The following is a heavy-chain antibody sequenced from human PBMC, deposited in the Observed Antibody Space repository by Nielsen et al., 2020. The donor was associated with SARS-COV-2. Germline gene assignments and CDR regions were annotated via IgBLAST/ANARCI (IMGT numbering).Heavy chain of an antibody. CDR3: ARTVTTVFDL. D-gene: IGHD4-17*01. CDR1: GFTFSNYA. V-gene: IGHV3-23*01. CDR2: ISGRGSTT. J-gene: IGHJ5*02. Sequence: GGSLRLSCAASGFTFSNYAMSWVRQAPGKGLEWVSAISGRGSTTNYADSVKGRFTISRDNSKNTLFLQLNSLRAEDTALYYCARTVTTVFDLWGQGTLVTVSS.